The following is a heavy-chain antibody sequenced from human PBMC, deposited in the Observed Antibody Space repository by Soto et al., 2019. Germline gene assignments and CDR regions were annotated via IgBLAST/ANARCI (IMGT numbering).Heavy chain of an antibody. V-gene: IGHV1-8*01. CDR1: GYTFSNYD. CDR3: AKVSRRGSSIDFDY. Sequence: QVQLVQSGAELKKPGASVKVSCKASGYTFSNYDMNWVRQATGQGPEWIGWVNPNNGDTGYAQKFQGRVTLTTDISPTTAYMELTSLRSEDTAIYYCAKVSRRGSSIDFDYWGQGTLITVSS. J-gene: IGHJ4*02. D-gene: IGHD3-10*01. CDR2: VNPNNGDT.